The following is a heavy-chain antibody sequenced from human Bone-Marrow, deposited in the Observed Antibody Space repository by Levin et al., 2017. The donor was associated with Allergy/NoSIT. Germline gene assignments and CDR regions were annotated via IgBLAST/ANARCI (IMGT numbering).Heavy chain of an antibody. CDR2: INGDDVST. V-gene: IGHV3-23*01. D-gene: IGHD3-22*01. J-gene: IGHJ4*02. CDR3: AHRASYYCDGRFDV. CDR1: GSTLTNYA. Sequence: GESLKISCVVSGSTLTNYATSWVRQAPGKGLEWVSGINGDDVSTYYADSVKGRFTLSRDRSKSTVYLQMNSLRAEDTAVYYCAHRASYYCDGRFDVWGQGTLVAVSS.